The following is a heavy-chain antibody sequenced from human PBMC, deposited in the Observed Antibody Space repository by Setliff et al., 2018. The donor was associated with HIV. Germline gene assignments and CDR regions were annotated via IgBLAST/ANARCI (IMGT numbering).Heavy chain of an antibody. V-gene: IGHV4-59*08. Sequence: SETLSLTCTVSGGSMSSYYWSWIRQPPGKGLESIGYIYYTGSTNYNPALKSRVTISVDTSKNLFSLQLSFVTAADTAVYYCARHARFSTGHRAFDYWGQGTLVTVPQ. CDR2: IYYTGST. CDR3: ARHARFSTGHRAFDY. CDR1: GGSMSSYY. J-gene: IGHJ4*02. D-gene: IGHD6-25*01.